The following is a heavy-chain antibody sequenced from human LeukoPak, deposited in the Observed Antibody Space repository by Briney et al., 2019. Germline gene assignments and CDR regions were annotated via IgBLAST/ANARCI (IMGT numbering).Heavy chain of an antibody. D-gene: IGHD3-10*01. V-gene: IGHV4-59*01. CDR2: AYYSGST. Sequence: SETLSLTCTVSGGSISSYYWNWIRQPPGKALEWLGYAYYSGSTNYNPSLKTRLTISVDTSKVQFSLTLSSVTAADTAIYYCASRSGRNYYGMDVWGQGTTVIVSS. CDR3: ASRSGRNYYGMDV. CDR1: GGSISSYY. J-gene: IGHJ6*02.